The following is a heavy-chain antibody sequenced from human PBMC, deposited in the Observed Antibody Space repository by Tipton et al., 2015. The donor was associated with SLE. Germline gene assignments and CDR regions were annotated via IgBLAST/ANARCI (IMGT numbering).Heavy chain of an antibody. D-gene: IGHD5-12*01. Sequence: TLSLTCHVSGASISNSGWHWNWIRQPPGKGLEWLGSVYYTGSAFYNPSLKSRLTLSVDTSMNQFSLNLSSVTVADTAVYYCARLNMATDFWGQGTLVTVSS. J-gene: IGHJ4*02. CDR3: ARLNMATDF. V-gene: IGHV4-39*07. CDR1: GASISNSGWH. CDR2: VYYTGSA.